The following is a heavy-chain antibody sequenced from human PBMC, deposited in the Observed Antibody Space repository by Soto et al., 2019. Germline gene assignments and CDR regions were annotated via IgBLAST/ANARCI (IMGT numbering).Heavy chain of an antibody. V-gene: IGHV1-8*01. CDR1: GYTFTSYD. CDR2: MNPNSGNT. CDR3: ARVGYSYGSYYYYGMDV. D-gene: IGHD5-18*01. Sequence: QVQLVQSGAEVKKPGASVKVSCKASGYTFTSYDINWVRQATGQGLEWMGWMNPNSGNTGYAQKFQGRVTMTRNTSISTAYMELSSLRSEDTAVYYCARVGYSYGSYYYYGMDVWGQGTTVTVSS. J-gene: IGHJ6*02.